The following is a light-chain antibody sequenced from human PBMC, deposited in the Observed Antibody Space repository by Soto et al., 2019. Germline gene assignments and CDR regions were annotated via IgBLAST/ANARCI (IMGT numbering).Light chain of an antibody. Sequence: DIQLTQSPSFLSASVEDRVTISCRASYDISTYLNWYQQKPGKAPKLLMHAASSLDRGVPSRFSGSGSGTEFTLTISSLQSEDFEIYYCQQYNNLPITFGQGTRPEIK. CDR2: AAS. V-gene: IGKV1-9*01. J-gene: IGKJ5*01. CDR1: YDISTY. CDR3: QQYNNLPIT.